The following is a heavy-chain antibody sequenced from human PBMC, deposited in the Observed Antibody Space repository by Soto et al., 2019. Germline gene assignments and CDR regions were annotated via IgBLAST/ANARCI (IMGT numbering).Heavy chain of an antibody. CDR3: ARLNNTGWFDP. CDR1: GAPMSSGGYY. CDR2: IYYSGTT. Sequence: PSETLSLTCTVSGAPMSSGGYYWTWIRQSPGKGLEWIGYIYYSGTTYYNPSLESRVTISLDTSRNQFSLTLSSVTAADTAVYYCARLNNTGWFDPWGQGILVTVSS. J-gene: IGHJ5*02. V-gene: IGHV4-31*03. D-gene: IGHD1-1*01.